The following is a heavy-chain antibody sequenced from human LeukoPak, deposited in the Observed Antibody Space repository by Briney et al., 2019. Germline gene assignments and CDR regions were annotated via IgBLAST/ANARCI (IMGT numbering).Heavy chain of an antibody. Sequence: KPSDTLSLTCAVSGYSISSSKWWGWIRQPPGKGLEWIGYIYHRGSTYYNPSLKSRVTMSVDTSKNQFSLKLSSMTAVDTAVYYCARTHSSGFSFDSWGQGTLVTVSS. J-gene: IGHJ4*02. CDR2: IYHRGST. V-gene: IGHV4-28*01. CDR3: ARTHSSGFSFDS. CDR1: GYSISSSKW. D-gene: IGHD6-19*01.